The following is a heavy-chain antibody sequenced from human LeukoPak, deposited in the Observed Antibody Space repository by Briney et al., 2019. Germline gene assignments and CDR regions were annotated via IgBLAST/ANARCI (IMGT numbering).Heavy chain of an antibody. CDR2: INPNSGGT. V-gene: IGHV1-2*04. Sequence: ASVKVSCKASGYTFTGYYMHWVRQAPGQGLEWMGWINPNSGGTNYARKFQGWVTMTTDTSTSTAYMELRSLRSDDTAVYYCARDARIAVAGIRAYNWFDPWGQGTLVTVSS. CDR1: GYTFTGYY. CDR3: ARDARIAVAGIRAYNWFDP. J-gene: IGHJ5*02. D-gene: IGHD6-19*01.